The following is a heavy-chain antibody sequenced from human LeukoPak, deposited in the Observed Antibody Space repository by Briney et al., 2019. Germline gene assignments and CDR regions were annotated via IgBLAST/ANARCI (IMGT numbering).Heavy chain of an antibody. Sequence: GGSLRLSCAASGFTFSSYAMSWVRQAPGKGLEWVSDISGSGGSTYYADSVKGRFTISRDNSKNTLYLQMNSLTAKDTAVYYCAKEWFGSIEYFQHWGQGTLVTVSS. CDR3: AKEWFGSIEYFQH. V-gene: IGHV3-23*01. D-gene: IGHD3-10*01. CDR1: GFTFSSYA. CDR2: ISGSGGST. J-gene: IGHJ1*01.